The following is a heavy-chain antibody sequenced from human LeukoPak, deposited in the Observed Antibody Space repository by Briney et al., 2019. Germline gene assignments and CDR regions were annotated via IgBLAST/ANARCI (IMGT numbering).Heavy chain of an antibody. CDR1: GFTFSSYG. J-gene: IGHJ4*02. CDR3: ARDAGDYGGNSGDY. D-gene: IGHD4-23*01. CDR2: ISSSSSAI. V-gene: IGHV3-48*02. Sequence: GGSLRLSCAASGFTFSSYGMHWVRQAPGKGLEWVSYISSSSSAIYYADSVKGRFTISRDNAKNSLYLQMNSLRDEDTAVYYCARDAGDYGGNSGDYWGQGTLVTVSS.